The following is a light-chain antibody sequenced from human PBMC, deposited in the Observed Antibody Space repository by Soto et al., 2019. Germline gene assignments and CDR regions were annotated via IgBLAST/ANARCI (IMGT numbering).Light chain of an antibody. V-gene: IGLV2-11*01. J-gene: IGLJ2*01. CDR2: DVT. CDR3: CSYAGNYTLL. Sequence: QSVLTQPRSVSGSPGQSVTVSCTGTSRDVGIYNYVSWYQQRPGTAPKVTIYDVTKRPSGVPDRFSGSKSANTASLTISGLQADDEADYYCCSYAGNYTLLFGGGTKVTVL. CDR1: SRDVGIYNY.